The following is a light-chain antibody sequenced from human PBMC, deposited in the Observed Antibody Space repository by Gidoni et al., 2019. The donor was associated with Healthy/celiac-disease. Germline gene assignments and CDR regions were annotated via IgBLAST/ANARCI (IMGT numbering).Light chain of an antibody. CDR2: QAS. J-gene: IGKJ1*01. CDR3: QQYNSWT. CDR1: QSVSSW. Sequence: DIQMTQSPSTLSASVGDRVTITCRASQSVSSWLAWDQQKQGKVPKLLIYQASSLESGVPSRFSGSGSGTEFILTISSLQPDDFATYYCQQYNSWTFGQGTKVEIK. V-gene: IGKV1-5*03.